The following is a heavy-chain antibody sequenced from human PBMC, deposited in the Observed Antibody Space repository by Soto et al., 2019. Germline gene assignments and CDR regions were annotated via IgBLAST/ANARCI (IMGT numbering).Heavy chain of an antibody. D-gene: IGHD1-26*01. Sequence: QVQLVESGGGVVQPGRSLRLSCAASGFTFSNYGMHWVRQAPGKGLEWVTVISSDGNNKYYADSVRGRFTISRDNSKNTLFLQMNCLRAEDTAMYYCAKDRPVKARSGSLSSWGQGTLVTVSS. CDR3: AKDRPVKARSGSLSS. CDR1: GFTFSNYG. V-gene: IGHV3-30*18. J-gene: IGHJ5*02. CDR2: ISSDGNNK.